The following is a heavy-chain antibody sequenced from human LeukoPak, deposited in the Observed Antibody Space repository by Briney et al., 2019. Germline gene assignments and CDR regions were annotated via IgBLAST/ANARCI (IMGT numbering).Heavy chain of an antibody. CDR1: GFTFSDYA. V-gene: IGHV3-30-3*01. CDR2: ISKDGSDK. Sequence: PGGSLRLSCAASGFTFSDYAMHWVRQAPGKGLEWVAVISKDGSDKYYPGSVRGRFTISRDNSKNTIYLQMDSLRAEDTAVYYCARDEFDCSGGSCKFDYWGQGTLVTVSS. CDR3: ARDEFDCSGGSCKFDY. J-gene: IGHJ4*02. D-gene: IGHD2-15*01.